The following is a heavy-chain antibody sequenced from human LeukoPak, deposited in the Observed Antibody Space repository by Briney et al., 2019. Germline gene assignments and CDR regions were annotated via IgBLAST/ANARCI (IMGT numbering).Heavy chain of an antibody. D-gene: IGHD3-9*01. Sequence: ASVKVSCKASGYTFTRYYMHWVRQAPGQGLEWMGWINPNSGGTNYAQKFQGRVTMTRDTSISTAYMELSRLRSDDTAVYYCARGRGVLRYVDWLFVSCWFDPWGQGTLVTVSS. CDR2: INPNSGGT. CDR1: GYTFTRYY. V-gene: IGHV1-2*02. J-gene: IGHJ5*02. CDR3: ARGRGVLRYVDWLFVSCWFDP.